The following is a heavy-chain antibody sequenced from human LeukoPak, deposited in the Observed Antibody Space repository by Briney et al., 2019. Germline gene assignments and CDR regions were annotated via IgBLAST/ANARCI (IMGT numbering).Heavy chain of an antibody. CDR1: GFTFSNDW. D-gene: IGHD6-25*01. V-gene: IGHV3-7*01. CDR2: IKEDGSEK. Sequence: GGSLRVSCAASGFTFSNDWMSCVRQASGKGLEWVANIKEDGSEKYYVDSVKGRFTISRDNAKNSLYLQMNSLRAEDTAIYYCASGRRLGYWGQGTLVTVSS. CDR3: ASGRRLGY. J-gene: IGHJ4*02.